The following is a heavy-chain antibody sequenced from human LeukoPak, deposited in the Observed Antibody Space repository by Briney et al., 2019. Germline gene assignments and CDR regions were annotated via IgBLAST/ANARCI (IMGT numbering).Heavy chain of an antibody. V-gene: IGHV4-39*01. CDR2: IYYSGST. CDR3: ARIKYSSSWDSYYFDY. CDR1: GGSISSSSYY. Sequence: PSETLSLTCTVSGGSISSSSYYWGWIRQPPGKGLEWIGSIYYSGSTYYNPSLKSRVTISVDTSKNQFSLKLSSVTAADTAVYYCARIKYSSSWDSYYFDYWGQGTLVTVSS. D-gene: IGHD6-13*01. J-gene: IGHJ4*02.